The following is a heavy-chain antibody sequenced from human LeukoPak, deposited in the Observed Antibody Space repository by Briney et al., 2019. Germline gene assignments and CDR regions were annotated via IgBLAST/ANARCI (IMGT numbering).Heavy chain of an antibody. CDR1: GGSISSYY. D-gene: IGHD5-24*01. J-gene: IGHJ4*02. Sequence: PSETLSLTCTVSGGSISSYYWSWIRQPPGKGLEWIGYIYYSGSTNYNSSLKSRVTISVDTSKNQFSLKLSSVTAADTAVCYCARDRRDGHLDYWGQGTLVTVSS. CDR3: ARDRRDGHLDY. CDR2: IYYSGST. V-gene: IGHV4-59*01.